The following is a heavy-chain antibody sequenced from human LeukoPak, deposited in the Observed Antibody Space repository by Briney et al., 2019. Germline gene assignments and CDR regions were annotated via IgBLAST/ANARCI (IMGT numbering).Heavy chain of an antibody. CDR2: INHSGST. CDR3: ARARIAVAGTRAFDI. J-gene: IGHJ3*02. Sequence: SETLSLTCAVYGGSFSGYYWSWIRQPPGKGLEWIGEINHSGSTNYNPSLKSRVTISVDTSKNQFSLKLSSVTAADTAVYYCARARIAVAGTRAFDIWGQGTMVTVSS. D-gene: IGHD6-19*01. V-gene: IGHV4-34*01. CDR1: GGSFSGYY.